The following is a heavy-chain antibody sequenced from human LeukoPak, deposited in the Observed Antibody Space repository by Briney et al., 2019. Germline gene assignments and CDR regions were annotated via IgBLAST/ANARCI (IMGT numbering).Heavy chain of an antibody. CDR1: GGSFSGYY. D-gene: IGHD6-6*01. V-gene: IGHV4-34*01. CDR2: INHSGST. Sequence: KASETLSLTCAVYGGSFSGYYWNWIRQPPGKGLEWIGEINHSGSTNYNPSLKSRVTISVDTSKNQFSLKLSSVTAADTAVYYCARGRIAARRYYYGMDVWGQGTTVTVSS. CDR3: ARGRIAARRYYYGMDV. J-gene: IGHJ6*02.